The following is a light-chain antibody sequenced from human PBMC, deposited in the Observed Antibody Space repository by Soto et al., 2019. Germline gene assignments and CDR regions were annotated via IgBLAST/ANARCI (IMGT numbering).Light chain of an antibody. J-gene: IGLJ2*01. V-gene: IGLV2-8*01. CDR1: SSDVGGYNY. CDR2: EVN. Sequence: QSVLTQPPSASGSPGQSVTISCTGTSSDVGGYNYVSWYQQHPGKAPKLMIYEVNKRPSGVPDRFSGSKSGNTASLTVSGLQAEDEADYYCSSYAGSTPVVFGGGTKLTVL. CDR3: SSYAGSTPVV.